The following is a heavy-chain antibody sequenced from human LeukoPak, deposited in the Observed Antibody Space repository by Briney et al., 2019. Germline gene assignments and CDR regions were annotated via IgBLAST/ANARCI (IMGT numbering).Heavy chain of an antibody. CDR3: ARGDREITMID. J-gene: IGHJ4*02. D-gene: IGHD3-22*01. CDR2: INHSGST. Sequence: SETLSLTCAVYGGSFSGYYWSWIRQPPGKGLEWIGEINHSGSTNYNPSLKSRVTISVDTSKNQFSLKLSSVTAADTAVYYCARGDREITMIDWGQGTLVTVSS. V-gene: IGHV4-34*01. CDR1: GGSFSGYY.